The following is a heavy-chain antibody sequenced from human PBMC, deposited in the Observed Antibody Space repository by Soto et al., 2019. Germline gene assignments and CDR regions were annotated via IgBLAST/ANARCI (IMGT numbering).Heavy chain of an antibody. Sequence: PGESLKISCKGSGYSFTSYWIGWVRQMPGKGLEWMGIIYPGDSDTRYSPSFQGQVTISADKSNSTAYLQWSSLKASDTAMYYCARAVAAAGKRATYYYYMDVWGKGTTVTVSS. CDR3: ARAVAAAGKRATYYYYMDV. CDR2: IYPGDSDT. CDR1: GYSFTSYW. D-gene: IGHD6-13*01. V-gene: IGHV5-51*01. J-gene: IGHJ6*03.